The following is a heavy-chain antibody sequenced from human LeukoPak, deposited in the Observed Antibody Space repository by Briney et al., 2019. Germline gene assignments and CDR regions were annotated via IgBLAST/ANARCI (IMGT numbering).Heavy chain of an antibody. J-gene: IGHJ5*02. CDR2: ISAYNGNT. V-gene: IGHV1-18*01. CDR3: ARDADSGYPFNWFDP. CDR1: GYTFTSYG. D-gene: IGHD5-12*01. Sequence: SVKVSCKASGYTFTSYGISWVRQAPGQGLEWMGWISAYNGNTNYAQKLQGRVTMTTDTSTSTAYMELRSLRSDDTAVYYCARDADSGYPFNWFDPWGQGTLVTVSS.